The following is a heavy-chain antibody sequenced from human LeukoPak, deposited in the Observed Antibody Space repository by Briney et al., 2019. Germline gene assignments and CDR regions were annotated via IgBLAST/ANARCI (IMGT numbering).Heavy chain of an antibody. CDR2: IKQDGSEK. J-gene: IGHJ5*02. Sequence: GGSLRLSCAASGFIFKDYWMIRVRQAPGKGLEWVANIKQDGSEKYYVDSVKGRFTISRDNAKNSLYLQMNSLRAEDTAVYYCAREFNWDYYDTWGQGTLVTVSS. V-gene: IGHV3-7*03. CDR3: AREFNWDYYDT. CDR1: GFIFKDYW. D-gene: IGHD3-22*01.